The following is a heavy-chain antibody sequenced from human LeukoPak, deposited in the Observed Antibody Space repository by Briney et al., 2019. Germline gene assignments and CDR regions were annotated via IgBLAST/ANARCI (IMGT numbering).Heavy chain of an antibody. CDR3: ARQTTVATDF. V-gene: IGHV3-33*01. CDR1: GFSFSNFG. CDR2: IYYDGTNR. J-gene: IGHJ4*02. D-gene: IGHD4-23*01. Sequence: GGSLRLSCTASGFSFSNFGMHWVRQAPGKGLEWVTLIYYDGTNRYYADSVKGRFTVSRDNSNNTVYLQMNSLRVEDTAVYYCARQTTVATDFWGQGTLVTVFS.